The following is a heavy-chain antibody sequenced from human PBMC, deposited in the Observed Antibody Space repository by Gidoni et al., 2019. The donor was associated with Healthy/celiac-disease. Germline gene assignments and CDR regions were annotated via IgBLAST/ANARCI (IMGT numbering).Heavy chain of an antibody. D-gene: IGHD3-10*01. J-gene: IGHJ4*02. CDR2: IKSKTDGGTT. V-gene: IGHV3-15*01. CDR1: GLPFSTAW. Sequence: EVQLVESGGGLVKPGGSLRLSCAASGLPFSTAWMSWVRQAPGKGLEWVGRIKSKTDGGTTDYAAPVKGRFTISRDDSKNTLYLQMNSLKTEDTAVYYCTTDLVLLWFGDHYWGQGTLVTVSS. CDR3: TTDLVLLWFGDHY.